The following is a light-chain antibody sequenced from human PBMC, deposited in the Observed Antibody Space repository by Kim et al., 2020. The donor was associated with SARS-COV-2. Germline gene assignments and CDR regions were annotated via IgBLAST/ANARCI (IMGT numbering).Light chain of an antibody. CDR2: PAS. J-gene: IGKJ4*01. Sequence: DIQMTQSPSSLSASIGDRVTITCRASQTISHYLNWYRQKPGRAPELLIYPASSFESGVPSRFTGNGSGTDFTLAISDLQPDDFATYYCQQSFTTPRTFGGGTKVDIK. CDR1: QTISHY. CDR3: QQSFTTPRT. V-gene: IGKV1-39*01.